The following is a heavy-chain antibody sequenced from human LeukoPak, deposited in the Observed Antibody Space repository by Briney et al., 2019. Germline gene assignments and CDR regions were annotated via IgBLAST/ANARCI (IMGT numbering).Heavy chain of an antibody. Sequence: GGSLRLSCAASGFTFTNYAMNWVRQAPGKGLEWVSVISGSGINTYYAVSVKGRFTISRDNSKNTLFLQMNSLRDEDTALYYCAKERGICGGAGCYSVFDSWGQGTLVTVSS. J-gene: IGHJ4*02. CDR2: ISGSGINT. CDR1: GFTFTNYA. V-gene: IGHV3-23*01. CDR3: AKERGICGGAGCYSVFDS. D-gene: IGHD2-15*01.